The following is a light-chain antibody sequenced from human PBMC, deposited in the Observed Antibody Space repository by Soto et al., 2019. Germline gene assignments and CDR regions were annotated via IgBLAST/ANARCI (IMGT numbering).Light chain of an antibody. J-gene: IGLJ3*02. CDR3: SLYAGSGNWV. V-gene: IGLV2-8*01. CDR1: SSDVGGYNS. CDR2: EV. Sequence: QSALTQPPSASGSPGQSVTISCTGASSDVGGYNSVSWYQQHPGKAPKLIISEVNSGVPDRFSGSKSGNTASLTVSGLQAEDEADYYCSLYAGSGNWVFGGGTKLTVL.